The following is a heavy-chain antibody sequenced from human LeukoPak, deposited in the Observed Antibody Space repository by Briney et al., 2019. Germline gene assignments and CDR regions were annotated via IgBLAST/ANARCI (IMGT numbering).Heavy chain of an antibody. D-gene: IGHD2-2*02. CDR1: GYTFTSYG. V-gene: IGHV1-18*01. CDR2: ISAYNGNT. CDR3: ARDCCSWKVVPAAIEY. Sequence: ASVKVSCKASGYTFTSYGISWVRQAPGQGLEWMGWISAYNGNTNYAQKLQGRVTMTTDTSTSTAYMELRSLRSDDTAVYYCARDCCSWKVVPAAIEYWGQGTLVTVSS. J-gene: IGHJ4*02.